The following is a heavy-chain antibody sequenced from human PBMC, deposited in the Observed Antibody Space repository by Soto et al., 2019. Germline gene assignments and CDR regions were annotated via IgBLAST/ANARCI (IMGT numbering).Heavy chain of an antibody. Sequence: GGSLRLSWAASGFSFSSYEMNWVRQAPGTGLEWLAYITSDGTNIYYANSAKGRFIISRDNAKNSLYLQMSGLRVEDTAIYYCMSSDSDGSHQTTRVFWGHGTLVTVSS. CDR2: ITSDGTNI. CDR1: GFSFSSYE. J-gene: IGHJ4*01. D-gene: IGHD2-21*01. V-gene: IGHV3-48*03. CDR3: MSSDSDGSHQTTRVF.